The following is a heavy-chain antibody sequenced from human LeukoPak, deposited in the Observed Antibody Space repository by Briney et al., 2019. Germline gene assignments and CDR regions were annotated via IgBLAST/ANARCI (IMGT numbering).Heavy chain of an antibody. Sequence: PGGSLRLSCAASGFTFSSHDTHWVRQAPGKGLEWVSGISGSGGSTYYADSVKGRFTISRDNPKNTVYLQMNSLRAEDTAVYYCAKSSRDWGFGSWGQGTLVTVSS. CDR1: GFTFSSHD. CDR3: AKSSRDWGFGS. CDR2: ISGSGGST. J-gene: IGHJ4*02. D-gene: IGHD2-21*02. V-gene: IGHV3-23*01.